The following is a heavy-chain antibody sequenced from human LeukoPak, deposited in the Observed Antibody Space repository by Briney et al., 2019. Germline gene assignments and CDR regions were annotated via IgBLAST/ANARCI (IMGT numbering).Heavy chain of an antibody. CDR2: ISDSGDST. Sequence: PGGSLRLSCAASGISFSGYAMTWVRQAPGKGLEWVAGISDSGDSTYYADSVKGRFTISRDNSKNYLYLQMNSLTAADTAVYYCAKFWVVGDSSWYDPWGQGTQVIVSS. CDR3: AKFWVVGDSSWYDP. D-gene: IGHD3-16*01. J-gene: IGHJ5*02. CDR1: GISFSGYA. V-gene: IGHV3-23*01.